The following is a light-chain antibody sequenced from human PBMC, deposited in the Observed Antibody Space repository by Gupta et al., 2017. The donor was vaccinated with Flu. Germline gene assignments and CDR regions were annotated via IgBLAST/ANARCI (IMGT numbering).Light chain of an antibody. CDR1: QNINSW. Sequence: DIQMTQSPPTLSASVGDRVTITCRASQNINSWLAWYQQKPGKAPKLLIYKASSLESGVPSRFSGSGSGTEFTLTINSLQPDDFATYYCQQYNSYLTFGQGTKVEVK. V-gene: IGKV1-5*03. CDR3: QQYNSYLT. CDR2: KAS. J-gene: IGKJ1*01.